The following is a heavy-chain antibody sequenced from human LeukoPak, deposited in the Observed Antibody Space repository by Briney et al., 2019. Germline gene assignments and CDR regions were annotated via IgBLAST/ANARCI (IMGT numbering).Heavy chain of an antibody. CDR3: AREFTSRSFDP. V-gene: IGHV3-74*01. Sequence: AGGSLRLTCAASGFTFSSYWMHWVRQAPGKGLVWVSRIYNDGSTTSYADSVKGRFTISRDNAKNTLYLQMNSLRAEDTAVYYCAREFTSRSFDPWGQGTLVTVSS. CDR2: IYNDGSTT. CDR1: GFTFSSYW. J-gene: IGHJ5*02. D-gene: IGHD2-2*01.